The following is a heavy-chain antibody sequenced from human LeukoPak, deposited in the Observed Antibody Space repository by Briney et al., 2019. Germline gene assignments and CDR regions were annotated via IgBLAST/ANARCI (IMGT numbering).Heavy chain of an antibody. V-gene: IGHV3-30-3*01. CDR1: GFTFSSYS. Sequence: GGSLRLSCAASGFTFSSYSMHWVRQAPGKGLEWVAVISHDGSNKYYADSVKGRFTISRDNSKNTLYLQMNSLRAEDTAVYYCARDNTVVVPAARAFDYWGQGTLVTVSS. D-gene: IGHD2-2*01. CDR3: ARDNTVVVPAARAFDY. CDR2: ISHDGSNK. J-gene: IGHJ4*02.